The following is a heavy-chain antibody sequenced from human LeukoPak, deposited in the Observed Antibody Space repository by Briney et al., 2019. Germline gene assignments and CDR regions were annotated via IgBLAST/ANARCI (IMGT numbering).Heavy chain of an antibody. CDR1: GGSFIVYY. J-gene: IGHJ5*02. CDR2: VNHRRRT. CDR3: ARDSGVAAAGRGTWFDP. V-gene: IGHV4-34*01. D-gene: IGHD6-13*01. Sequence: SETLSLTCAVYGGSFIVYYWSWIRQPPGKGLEWIGEVNHRRRTNYNPSLKSRVTISVDTSKNQFSLKLSSVTAADTAVYYCARDSGVAAAGRGTWFDPWGQGTLVTVSS.